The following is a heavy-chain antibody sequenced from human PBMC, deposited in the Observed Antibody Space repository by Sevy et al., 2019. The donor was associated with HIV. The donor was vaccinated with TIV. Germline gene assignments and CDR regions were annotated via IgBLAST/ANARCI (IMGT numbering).Heavy chain of an antibody. D-gene: IGHD3-9*01. J-gene: IGHJ6*02. CDR1: GGSFSGYF. CDR3: AREGGDYDILTGYSPRYGMDV. CDR2: FNHSGST. Sequence: SETLSLTCVVSGGSFSGYFWSWIRQPPGKGLEWIGEFNHSGSTNYNPSLKGRVTISVDTSKNQFSLKLSSVTAADTAVYYCAREGGDYDILTGYSPRYGMDVWGQGTTVTVSS. V-gene: IGHV4-34*01.